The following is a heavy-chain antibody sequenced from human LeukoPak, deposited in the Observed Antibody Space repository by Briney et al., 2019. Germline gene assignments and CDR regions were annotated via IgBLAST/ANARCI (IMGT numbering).Heavy chain of an antibody. CDR1: GGTFSSYA. D-gene: IGHD6-6*01. CDR3: ARDHYSSSSGDYYYYMDV. V-gene: IGHV1-69*05. CDR2: IIPIFGTA. Sequence: SVKASCKASGGTFSSYAISWVRQAPGQGLEWMGRIIPIFGTANYAQKFQGRVTITTDESTSTAYMELSSLRSEDTAVYYCARDHYSSSSGDYYYYMDVWGKGTTVTVSS. J-gene: IGHJ6*03.